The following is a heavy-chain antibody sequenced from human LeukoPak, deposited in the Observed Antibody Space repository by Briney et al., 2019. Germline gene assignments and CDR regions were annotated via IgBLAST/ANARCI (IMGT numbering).Heavy chain of an antibody. J-gene: IGHJ6*02. D-gene: IGHD6-19*01. V-gene: IGHV4-39*07. CDR2: ICCSGST. Sequence: PSETLSLTCTVSGGPISSSDYYWGWIRQPPGKGLEWIGSICCSGSTYYSPSLKSRVTISVDTSKNQFSPKLSSVTAADTAVYYCARGPNNGGWYIGLDVWGHGTTVTVS. CDR3: ARGPNNGGWYIGLDV. CDR1: GGPISSSDYY.